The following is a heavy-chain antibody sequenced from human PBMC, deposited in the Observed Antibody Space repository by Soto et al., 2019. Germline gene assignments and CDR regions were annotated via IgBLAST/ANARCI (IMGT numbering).Heavy chain of an antibody. CDR2: ISGSGGST. CDR1: SSYA. D-gene: IGHD3-22*01. CDR3: AKSRPLRYYDSSGYPDY. Sequence: SSYAMSWVRQAPGKGLEWVSAISGSGGSTYYADSVKGRFTISRDNSKNTLYLQMNSLRAEDTAVYYCAKSRPLRYYDSSGYPDYWGQGTLVTVSS. V-gene: IGHV3-23*01. J-gene: IGHJ4*02.